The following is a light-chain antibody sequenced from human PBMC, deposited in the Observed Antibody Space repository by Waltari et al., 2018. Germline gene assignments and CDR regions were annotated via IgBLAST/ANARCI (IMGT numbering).Light chain of an antibody. Sequence: HTVVTQEPSLSVSPGGTVTLTCALSSGSVPSTSYTTWYQQTPGQPPRTLVYKGISRSSGVPDRFSGSILGNTAALTITGAQADDESDYYCSMYMGSGVWVFGGGTKLTVL. V-gene: IGLV8-61*01. CDR1: SGSVPSTSY. J-gene: IGLJ3*02. CDR3: SMYMGSGVWV. CDR2: KGI.